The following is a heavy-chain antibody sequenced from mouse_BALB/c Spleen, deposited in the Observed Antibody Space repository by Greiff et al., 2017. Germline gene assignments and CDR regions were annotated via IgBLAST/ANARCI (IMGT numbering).Heavy chain of an antibody. CDR2: INPSTGYT. D-gene: IGHD2-3*01. J-gene: IGHJ2*01. CDR1: GYTFTSYW. V-gene: IGHV1-7*01. Sequence: VQLQQSGAELAKPGASVKMSCKASGYTFTSYWMHWVKQRPGQGLEWIGYINPSTGYTEYNQKFKDKATLTADKSSSTAYMQLSSLTSEDSAVYYCARDDGYYYFDYWGQGTTLTVSS. CDR3: ARDDGYYYFDY.